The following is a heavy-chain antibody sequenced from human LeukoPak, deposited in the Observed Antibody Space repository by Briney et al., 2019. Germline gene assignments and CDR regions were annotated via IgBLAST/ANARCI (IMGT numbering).Heavy chain of an antibody. CDR2: INHSGST. J-gene: IGHJ5*02. CDR1: SGSISSGSYY. CDR3: ARGFGFLCSSTSCYRVPFDP. D-gene: IGHD2-2*01. Sequence: KPSETLSLTCTVSSGSISSGSYYWSWIRQPPGKGLEWIGEINHSGSTNYNPSLKSRVTISVDTSKNQFSLKLSSVTAADTAVYYCARGFGFLCSSTSCYRVPFDPWAREPWSPSPQ. V-gene: IGHV4-39*07.